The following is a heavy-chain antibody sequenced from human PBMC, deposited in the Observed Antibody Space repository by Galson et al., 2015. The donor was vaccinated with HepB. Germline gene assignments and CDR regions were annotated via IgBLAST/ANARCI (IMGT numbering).Heavy chain of an antibody. V-gene: IGHV1-18*01. CDR3: ARGPAGYDFWSGYSVGYMDV. J-gene: IGHJ6*03. CDR1: GYTFTSYG. CDR2: ISAYNGNT. Sequence: SVKVSCKASGYTFTSYGISWVRQAPGQGLEWMGWISAYNGNTNYAQKLQGRVTMTTDTSTSTAYMGLRSLRSDDTAVYYCARGPAGYDFWSGYSVGYMDVWGKGTTVTVSS. D-gene: IGHD3-3*01.